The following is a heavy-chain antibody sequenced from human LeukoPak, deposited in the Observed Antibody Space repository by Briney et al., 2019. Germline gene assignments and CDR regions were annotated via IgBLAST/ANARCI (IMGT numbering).Heavy chain of an antibody. D-gene: IGHD3-22*01. Sequence: PGGSLRLSCAASGFTFSSYAMSWVRQAPGKGLEWVSAISGSGGSTYYADSVKGRFTISRDNSKNTLYLQMNSLRAEDTAVYYCAKDGGYNDSSGYYQFDYWGQGTLVTVSS. V-gene: IGHV3-23*01. CDR2: ISGSGGST. CDR3: AKDGGYNDSSGYYQFDY. J-gene: IGHJ4*02. CDR1: GFTFSSYA.